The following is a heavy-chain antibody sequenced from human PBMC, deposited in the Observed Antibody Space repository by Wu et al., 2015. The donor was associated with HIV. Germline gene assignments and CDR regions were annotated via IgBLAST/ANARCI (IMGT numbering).Heavy chain of an antibody. CDR1: GYTFTTYY. D-gene: IGHD5-24*01. CDR2: INPSENRV. Sequence: QVQLVQSGAEVKKPGASVKVSCKASGYTFTTYYIHWVRQAHGQGLEWVGVINPSENRVSYAQTFQGGVTMTRDTSTNTVYMELRSLKTEDTAVYFCANRNRVGNMEAFDIWGQGTKVIVSS. J-gene: IGHJ3*02. V-gene: IGHV1-46*03. CDR3: ANRNRVGNMEAFDI.